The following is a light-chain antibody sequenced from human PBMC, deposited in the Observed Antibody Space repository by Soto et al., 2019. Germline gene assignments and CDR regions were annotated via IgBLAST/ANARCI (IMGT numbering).Light chain of an antibody. CDR2: DAS. J-gene: IGKJ4*01. V-gene: IGKV1-33*01. CDR1: QDISNY. CDR3: QQYDNLPLT. Sequence: DIQMTQSPSSLSASVGDRVTITCQASQDISNYLNWYQQKPGKAPKLLIYDASNLETGDPSRFSGSGSGTDFTFTIRSLQPEDIATYYCQQYDNLPLTFGGGTKVEIK.